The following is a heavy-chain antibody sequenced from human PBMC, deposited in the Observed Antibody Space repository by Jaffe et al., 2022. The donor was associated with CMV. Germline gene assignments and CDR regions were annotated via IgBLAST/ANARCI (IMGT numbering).Heavy chain of an antibody. CDR1: GFTFSSYE. Sequence: EVQLVESGGGLVQPGGSLRLSCAASGFTFSSYEMNWVRQAPGKGLEWVSYISSSGSTIYYADSVKGRFTISRDNAKNSLYLQMNSLRAEDTAVYYCARSHIGALDAFDIWGQGTMVTVSS. D-gene: IGHD2-21*01. V-gene: IGHV3-48*03. J-gene: IGHJ3*02. CDR2: ISSSGSTI. CDR3: ARSHIGALDAFDI.